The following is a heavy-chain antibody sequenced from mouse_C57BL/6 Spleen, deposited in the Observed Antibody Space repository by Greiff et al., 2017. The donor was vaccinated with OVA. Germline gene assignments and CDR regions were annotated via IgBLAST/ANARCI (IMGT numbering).Heavy chain of an antibody. CDR2: IDPHSGGT. Sequence: VQLQQPGAELVKPGASVKLSCKASGYTFTSYWMHWVKQRPGRGLEWIGRIDPHSGGTKYNEKFKSKATLTVDKPSSTAYMQLSSLTSEDSAVYYCARGDWDDAMDYWGQGTSVTVSS. V-gene: IGHV1-72*01. J-gene: IGHJ4*01. D-gene: IGHD4-1*01. CDR1: GYTFTSYW. CDR3: ARGDWDDAMDY.